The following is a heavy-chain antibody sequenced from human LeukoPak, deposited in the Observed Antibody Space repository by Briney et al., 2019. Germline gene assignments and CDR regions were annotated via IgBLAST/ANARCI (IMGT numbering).Heavy chain of an antibody. V-gene: IGHV3-21*01. CDR1: GFTFSSYS. CDR2: ISSSSSYI. Sequence: PGGSLRLSCAASGFTFSSYSMNWVRQAPGKGLEWGSSISSSSSYIYYADSVKGRSTISRDNDKNSLYLQMNSLRAEDTAVYYCARGRDIVVVPAAVVDYWGQGTLVTVSS. CDR3: ARGRDIVVVPAAVVDY. J-gene: IGHJ4*02. D-gene: IGHD2-2*01.